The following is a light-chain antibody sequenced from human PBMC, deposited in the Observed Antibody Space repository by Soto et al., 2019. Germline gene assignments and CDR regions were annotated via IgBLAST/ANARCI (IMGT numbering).Light chain of an antibody. CDR1: SSDVGGYNY. V-gene: IGLV2-14*01. Sequence: QSALTQPASVSGSPGQSITISCPGTSSDVGGYNYVSWYQQHPGKAPKFMIYDVSNRPSGVSNRFSGSKSGNTASLTISGLQAEDEADYYCCSYTTSNTRQIVFGTGTKVTVL. CDR3: CSYTTSNTRQIV. CDR2: DVS. J-gene: IGLJ1*01.